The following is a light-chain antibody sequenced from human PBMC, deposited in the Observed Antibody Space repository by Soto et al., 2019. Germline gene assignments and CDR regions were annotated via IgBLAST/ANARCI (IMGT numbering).Light chain of an antibody. CDR1: RSNIGRST. CDR2: STN. V-gene: IGLV1-44*01. CDR3: QSYDSSLSAWV. Sequence: QSVLTQPPSTSGTPGQRVTISCSGSRSNIGRSTVNWYQQLPGTAPKVLVYSTNQRPSGVPDRFSGSKSGTSASLAISGLQSEDEADYFCQSYDSSLSAWVFGGGTKLTVL. J-gene: IGLJ3*02.